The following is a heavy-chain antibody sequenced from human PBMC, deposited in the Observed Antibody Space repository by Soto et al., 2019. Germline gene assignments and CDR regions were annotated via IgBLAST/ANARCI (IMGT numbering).Heavy chain of an antibody. CDR2: INPNSGGT. CDR1: GYTFTGYY. Sequence: ASVKVSCKASGYTFTGYYMHWVRQAPGQGLEWVGWINPNSGGTNYAQKFQGWVTMTRDTSISTAYMELSRLRSDDTAVYYCARVGDSSSYDAFDIWGQGTMVTVSS. V-gene: IGHV1-2*04. CDR3: ARVGDSSSYDAFDI. J-gene: IGHJ3*02. D-gene: IGHD6-6*01.